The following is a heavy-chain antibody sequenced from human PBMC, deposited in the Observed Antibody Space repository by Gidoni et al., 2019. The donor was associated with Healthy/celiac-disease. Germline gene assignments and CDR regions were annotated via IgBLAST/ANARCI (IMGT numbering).Heavy chain of an antibody. D-gene: IGHD6-6*01. CDR2: ISGSGGST. CDR1: GFPFSRYA. J-gene: IGHJ4*02. CDR3: AIIPLGIAARLYLDY. V-gene: IGHV3-23*01. Sequence: EVQLLESGGVLVQPGGSVRLSCAASGFPFSRYAMSRVRQAPGKGLEWVSAISGSGGSTYYADSVKGRFTISRDNSKNTLYLQMNSLRAEDTAVYYCAIIPLGIAARLYLDYWGQGTLVTVSS.